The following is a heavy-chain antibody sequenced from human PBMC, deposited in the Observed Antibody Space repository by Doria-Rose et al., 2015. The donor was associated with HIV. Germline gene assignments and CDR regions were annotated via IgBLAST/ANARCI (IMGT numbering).Heavy chain of an antibody. Sequence: QITLKESGPVLVKPTETLTLTCTVSGVSLSSPGMGVSWIRQPSGKALEWLASIFSDDERSYKTSLKSRLTISRCTSKSQVVLTMTDMDPVDTATYYCARIKSSRWYHKYYFDFWGQGTLVIVSA. CDR1: GVSLSSPGMG. V-gene: IGHV2-26*01. J-gene: IGHJ4*02. D-gene: IGHD6-13*01. CDR2: IFSDDER. CDR3: ARIKSSRWYHKYYFDF.